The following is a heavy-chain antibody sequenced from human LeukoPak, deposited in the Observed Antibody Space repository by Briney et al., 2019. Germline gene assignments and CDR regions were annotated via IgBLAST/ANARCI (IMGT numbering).Heavy chain of an antibody. D-gene: IGHD3-16*01. CDR3: ARGMKVWGTFPFSTSSYYYYAMDV. J-gene: IGHJ6*02. CDR2: ISHSGST. V-gene: IGHV4-34*01. Sequence: SETLSLTCAIYGGSFSGYYWTWIRQPPGKGLEWIAEISHSGSTNYNPSLKSRVSMSVDTSKSQFSLKLNSMTAADTALYFCARGMKVWGTFPFSTSSYYYYAMDVWGQGTTVTVSS. CDR1: GGSFSGYY.